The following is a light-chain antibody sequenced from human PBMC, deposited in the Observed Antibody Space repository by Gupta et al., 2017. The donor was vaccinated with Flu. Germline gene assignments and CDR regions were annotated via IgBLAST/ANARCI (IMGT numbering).Light chain of an antibody. CDR2: GAS. Sequence: EIVMTQSPATLSVSPGERATFSCRASKSVSSNLAWYQQKPGQTPRLLIFGASTMATGIPARFSGSGSGTEFTLTISNLQSEDYAVYYCQQYNNWPPVTFGGGTKVEIK. V-gene: IGKV3-15*01. CDR1: KSVSSN. CDR3: QQYNNWPPVT. J-gene: IGKJ4*01.